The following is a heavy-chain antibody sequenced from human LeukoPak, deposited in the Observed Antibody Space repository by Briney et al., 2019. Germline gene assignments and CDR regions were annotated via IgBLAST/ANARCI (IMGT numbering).Heavy chain of an antibody. D-gene: IGHD7-27*01. CDR2: INPKNGDT. V-gene: IGHV1-2*06. CDR3: ARVPGENRAFDL. CDR1: GYTFTGYY. Sequence: GASVKVSCKASGYTFTGYYIDWVRQAPGQGLEWMGRINPKNGDTDIAQKFQGGVTMTRDTSINTAYMELSRLTSDDTATYYCARVPGENRAFDLCGQGTMVTVSS. J-gene: IGHJ3*01.